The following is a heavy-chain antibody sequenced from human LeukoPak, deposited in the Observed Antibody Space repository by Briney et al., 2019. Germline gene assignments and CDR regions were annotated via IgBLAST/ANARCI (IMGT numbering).Heavy chain of an antibody. CDR2: INWNGGST. Sequence: PGGSLRLSCAASGFTFDDYGTSWVRQVPGKGLEWVSGINWNGGSTGYADSVRGRFTISRDNAKNSLYLQMNSLRAEDTAVYYCARGDKFSGDYWGQGTLVTVSS. CDR1: GFTFDDYG. CDR3: ARGDKFSGDY. J-gene: IGHJ4*02. D-gene: IGHD3-16*01. V-gene: IGHV3-20*04.